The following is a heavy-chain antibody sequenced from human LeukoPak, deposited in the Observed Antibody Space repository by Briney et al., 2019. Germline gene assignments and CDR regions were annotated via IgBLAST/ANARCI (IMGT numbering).Heavy chain of an antibody. J-gene: IGHJ4*02. Sequence: ASVKVSCKASGYTFTSYGISWVRQAPGQGLEWMGWISAYNGNTNYAQKLQGRVTMTTDTSTSTAYMELRSLRSDDTAVYYCARTYVPGYSSSWSYFDYWGQGTLVTVSS. CDR1: GYTFTSYG. CDR2: ISAYNGNT. V-gene: IGHV1-18*01. D-gene: IGHD6-13*01. CDR3: ARTYVPGYSSSWSYFDY.